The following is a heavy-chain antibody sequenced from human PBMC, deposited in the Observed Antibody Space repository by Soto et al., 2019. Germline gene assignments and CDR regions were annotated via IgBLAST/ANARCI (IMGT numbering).Heavy chain of an antibody. Sequence: VGSLRLSCAASGFTFSTYWMNWVRQTPGKGLMWVSRISPDGSNRGYADSVEGRFTVSRDNAKNTLYLQMHSLRAEDTAMYYCARFWHILPVSPNAFDHPGQRSPVTVSS. J-gene: IGHJ5*02. CDR3: ARFWHILPVSPNAFDH. V-gene: IGHV3-74*01. CDR1: GFTFSTYW. D-gene: IGHD3-3*01. CDR2: ISPDGSNR.